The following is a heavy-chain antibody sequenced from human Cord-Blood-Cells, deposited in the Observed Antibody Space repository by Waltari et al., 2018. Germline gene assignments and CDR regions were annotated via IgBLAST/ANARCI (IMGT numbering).Heavy chain of an antibody. Sequence: QITLKESGPTLVKPTQTLTLPCTFSGFSLTTRGVGLGWTRQPPGKALEWLALISWDDDKRYSPSLKSRLTITKDTSKNQVVLTMTNMDPVDTATYYCAHRRLGGFDYWGQGTLVTVSS. CDR3: AHRRLGGFDY. CDR1: GFSLTTRGVG. J-gene: IGHJ4*02. CDR2: ISWDDDK. D-gene: IGHD1-26*01. V-gene: IGHV2-5*02.